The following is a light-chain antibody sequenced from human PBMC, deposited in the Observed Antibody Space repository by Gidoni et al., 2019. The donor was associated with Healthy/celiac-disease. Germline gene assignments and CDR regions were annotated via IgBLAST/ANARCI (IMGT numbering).Light chain of an antibody. J-gene: IGKJ4*01. CDR1: QSVLYSSNNKND. Sequence: DIVMTQSPDSLAVSLGERATINCKSSQSVLYSSNNKNDLAWYQQKPGQPPKLLIYWASTRESGVPDRFSGSGSGTDFPLTISSLQAEDVAVYYCQQYYSTPLTFRGXTKVEI. CDR3: QQYYSTPLT. CDR2: WAS. V-gene: IGKV4-1*01.